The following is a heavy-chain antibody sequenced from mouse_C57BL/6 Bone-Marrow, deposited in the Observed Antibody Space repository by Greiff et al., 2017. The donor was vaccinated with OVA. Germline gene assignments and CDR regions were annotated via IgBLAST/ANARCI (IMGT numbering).Heavy chain of an antibody. D-gene: IGHD2-1*01. J-gene: IGHJ4*01. V-gene: IGHV1-15*01. CDR2: IDPETGGT. Sequence: QVQLKQSGAELVRPGASVTLSCKASGYTFTDYEMHWVKQTPVHGLEWIGAIDPETGGTAYNQKFKGKAILTADKSSSTAYMELRSLTSVDSAVYYCTNYGNVLAMDYWGQGTSVTVSS. CDR1: GYTFTDYE. CDR3: TNYGNVLAMDY.